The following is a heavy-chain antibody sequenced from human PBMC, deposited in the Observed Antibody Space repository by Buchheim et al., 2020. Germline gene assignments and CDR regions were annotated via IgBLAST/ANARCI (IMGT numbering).Heavy chain of an antibody. CDR2: TYYRSKWYN. V-gene: IGHV6-1*01. CDR3: ARDRSLAGLTGTTFDYYYYGMDV. Sequence: QVQLQQSGPGLVKPSQTLSLTCAISGDSVSSNSAAWNWIRQSPSRGLEWLGRTYYRSKWYNDYAVSVKRRITINPDTSKNQFSLQLNSVTPEDTAVYYCARDRSLAGLTGTTFDYYYYGMDVWGQGTT. CDR1: GDSVSSNSAA. D-gene: IGHD1-7*01. J-gene: IGHJ6*02.